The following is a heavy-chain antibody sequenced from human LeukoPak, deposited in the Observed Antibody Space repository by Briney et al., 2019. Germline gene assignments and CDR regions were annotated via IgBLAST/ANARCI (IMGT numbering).Heavy chain of an antibody. D-gene: IGHD2-15*01. V-gene: IGHV1-69*06. CDR3: ARGYCSGGSCHDHYYYYYMDV. J-gene: IGHJ6*03. CDR2: IIPIFGTA. Sequence: SVKVSCKASGGTFSSYAISWARQAPGQGLEWTGRIIPIFGTANYAQKFQGRVTITADKSTSTAYMELSSLRSEDTAVYYCARGYCSGGSCHDHYYYYYMDVWGKGTTVTVSS. CDR1: GGTFSSYA.